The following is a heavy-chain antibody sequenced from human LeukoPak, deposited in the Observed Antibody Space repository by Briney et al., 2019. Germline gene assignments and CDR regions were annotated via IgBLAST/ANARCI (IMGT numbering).Heavy chain of an antibody. CDR2: IYYSGST. V-gene: IGHV4-39*07. Sequence: KPSETLSLTCTVSGGSISSSSYYWGWIRQPPGKGLEWIGSIYYSGSTYYNPSLKSRVTISVDTSKNQFSLKLSSVTAADTAVYYCAKGYYYDSSGYYPLSYIDYWGQGTLVTVSS. CDR3: AKGYYYDSSGYYPLSYIDY. J-gene: IGHJ4*02. D-gene: IGHD3-22*01. CDR1: GGSISSSSYY.